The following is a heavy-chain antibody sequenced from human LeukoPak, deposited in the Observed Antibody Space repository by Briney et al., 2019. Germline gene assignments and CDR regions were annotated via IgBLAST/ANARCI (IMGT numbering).Heavy chain of an antibody. Sequence: GGSLRLSCAASGFTFSSYAMSWVRQAPGKGLEWVSAISGSGGSTYYADSVKGRFTISRDNSKNTLYLQTNSLRAEDTAVYYCAKVNVPRPLYFDYWGQGTLVTVSS. CDR2: ISGSGGST. CDR1: GFTFSSYA. J-gene: IGHJ4*02. V-gene: IGHV3-23*01. CDR3: AKVNVPRPLYFDY. D-gene: IGHD6-6*01.